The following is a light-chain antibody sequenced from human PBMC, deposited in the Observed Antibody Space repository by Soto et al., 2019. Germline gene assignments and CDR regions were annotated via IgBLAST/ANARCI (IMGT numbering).Light chain of an antibody. Sequence: PGDRATLSCRASQSVSSSNFAWYQQKPAQAPRLLIYGASRRAPGIPERFSGSGSGTDFTLTISRLEPEDFAVYYCQHYDTWPWTFGQGTNLEIK. CDR3: QHYDTWPWT. CDR1: QSVSSSN. V-gene: IGKV3-20*01. J-gene: IGKJ1*01. CDR2: GAS.